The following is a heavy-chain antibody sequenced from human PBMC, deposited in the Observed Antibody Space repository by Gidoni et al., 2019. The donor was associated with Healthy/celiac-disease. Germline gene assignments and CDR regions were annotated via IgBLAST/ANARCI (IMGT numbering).Heavy chain of an antibody. D-gene: IGHD2-2*01. CDR3: ARRPPPAGVPAAPEFDY. J-gene: IGHJ4*02. CDR1: GYRFTSYW. CDR2: IYPGDSDT. V-gene: IGHV5-51*03. Sequence: EVQLVQSGAEVKKPGESLTISCKGSGYRFTSYWIGWGRQMPGKGLEWMGIIYPGDSDTRYSPSFQGQVTISADKSISTAYLQWSSLKASDTAMYYCARRPPPAGVPAAPEFDYWGQGTLVTVSS.